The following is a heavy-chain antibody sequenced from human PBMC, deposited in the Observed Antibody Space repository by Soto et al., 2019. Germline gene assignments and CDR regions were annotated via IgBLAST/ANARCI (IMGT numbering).Heavy chain of an antibody. Sequence: QVQLQESGPGLVKPSQTLSLTCTVSGGSISSGGYYWSWIRQHPGKGLEWIGYIYYSGSTYYNPAFKNRGTKSVDTSKHQFSLKLTSVTAADTAVYYCARSSTSANYLDYWGQGTLVTVSS. J-gene: IGHJ4*02. V-gene: IGHV4-31*03. CDR3: ARSSTSANYLDY. CDR1: GGSISSGGYY. CDR2: IYYSGST. D-gene: IGHD2-2*01.